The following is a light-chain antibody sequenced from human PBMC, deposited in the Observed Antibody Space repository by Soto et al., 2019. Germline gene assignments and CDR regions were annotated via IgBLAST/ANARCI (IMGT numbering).Light chain of an antibody. Sequence: ETVMTQSPATLSVSPGERVTLSCRASQTIGTSLAWYQQRPGQAPRLLIYTASIRATGTPVRFSGFGSGAEFTLTINSLQSEDFAIYYCQQYWAWPLTFGGGTKVEIK. J-gene: IGKJ4*01. CDR1: QTIGTS. CDR3: QQYWAWPLT. CDR2: TAS. V-gene: IGKV3D-15*01.